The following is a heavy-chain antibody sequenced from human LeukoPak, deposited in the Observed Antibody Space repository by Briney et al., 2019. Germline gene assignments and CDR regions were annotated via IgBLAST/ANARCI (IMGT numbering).Heavy chain of an antibody. V-gene: IGHV3-23*01. J-gene: IGHJ4*02. CDR1: GFTFSNYA. CDR3: ARRAGAYSHPYDY. D-gene: IGHD4/OR15-4a*01. CDR2: IRSSGSGGST. Sequence: SGGSLRLSCAASGFTFSNYAMNWVRQAPGKGLEWVSVIRSSGSGGSTYYADSVKGRFTISRDNSKNTLYLQMNSLRAEDTAVYYCARRAGAYSHPYDYWGQGTLVTVSS.